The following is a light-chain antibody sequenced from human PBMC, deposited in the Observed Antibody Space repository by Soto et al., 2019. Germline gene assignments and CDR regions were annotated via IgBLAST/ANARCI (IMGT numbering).Light chain of an antibody. CDR2: AAS. V-gene: IGKV1-12*01. Sequence: DIQMTQSPSSVSASVGDRVTVTCRASQGISSCLAWYQQKPGKAPKLLIYAASSLQSGVPSRFSGSGSGTDFTLTISSLQPEDFATYYCQQANSFPPYTFGQGTKLEIK. CDR3: QQANSFPPYT. CDR1: QGISSC. J-gene: IGKJ2*01.